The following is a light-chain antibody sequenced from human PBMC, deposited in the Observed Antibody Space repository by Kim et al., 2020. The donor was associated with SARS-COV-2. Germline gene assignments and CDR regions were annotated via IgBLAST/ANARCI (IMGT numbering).Light chain of an antibody. CDR1: SLRSYY. CDR2: GKN. Sequence: SSELTQDPAVSVALGQTVRITCQGDSLRSYYASWYQQKPGQAPVRVIYGKNNRPSGIPDRFSGSSSGNTASLTITGAQAEDEADYYCNSWDSSGTGPWVFGGGTKLTVL. J-gene: IGLJ3*02. V-gene: IGLV3-19*02. CDR3: NSWDSSGTGPWV.